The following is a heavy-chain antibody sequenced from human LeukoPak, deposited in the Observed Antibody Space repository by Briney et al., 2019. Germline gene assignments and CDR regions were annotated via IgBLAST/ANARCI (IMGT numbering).Heavy chain of an antibody. CDR1: GFTFSSYS. V-gene: IGHV3-21*01. CDR3: ARVPGADSSGYYFDY. Sequence: GGSLRLSCAASGFTFSSYSMNWVRQAPGKGLEWVSSISSSSSYIYYADSVKGRFTISRDNAKNSLYLQMNSLRAEDTAVYYCARVPGADSSGYYFDYWGRGTLVTVSS. J-gene: IGHJ4*02. CDR2: ISSSSSYI. D-gene: IGHD3-22*01.